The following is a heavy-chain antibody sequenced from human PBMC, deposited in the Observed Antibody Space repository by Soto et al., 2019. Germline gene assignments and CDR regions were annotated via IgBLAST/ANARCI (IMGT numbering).Heavy chain of an antibody. CDR1: GYTFTGYY. Sequence: ASVKVSCKASGYTFTGYYMHWVRQAPGQGLEWMGWINPNSGGTNYAQKFQGWVTMTRDTSISTAYMELSRLRSDDTAVYYCAGVNYDYVWGSEGDYFDYWGQGTLVTVSS. J-gene: IGHJ4*02. CDR2: INPNSGGT. D-gene: IGHD3-16*01. CDR3: AGVNYDYVWGSEGDYFDY. V-gene: IGHV1-2*04.